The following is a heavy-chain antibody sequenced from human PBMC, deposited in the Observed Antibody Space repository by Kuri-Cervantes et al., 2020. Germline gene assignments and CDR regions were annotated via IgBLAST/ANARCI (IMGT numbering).Heavy chain of an antibody. CDR1: GYTFTSYA. J-gene: IGHJ4*02. V-gene: IGHV7-4-1*02. CDR3: ARGRLYSSSWYNTWVY. D-gene: IGHD6-13*01. Sequence: GGSLRLSCKASGYTFTSYAMNWVRQAPGQGLEWMGWINTNTGNPTYAQGFTGRFVFSLDTSVSTAYLRISSLKAEDTAVYYCARGRLYSSSWYNTWVYWGQGTLVTVSS. CDR2: INTNTGNP.